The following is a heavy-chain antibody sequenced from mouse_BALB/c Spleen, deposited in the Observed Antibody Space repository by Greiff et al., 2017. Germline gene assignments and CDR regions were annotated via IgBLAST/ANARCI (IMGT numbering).Heavy chain of an antibody. V-gene: IGHV1-5*01. CDR2: IYPGNSDT. D-gene: IGHD1-1*01. Sequence: VQLKQSGTVLARPGASVKMSCKASGYTFTSYWMHWVKQRPGQGLEWIGAIYPGNSDTSYNQKFKGKAKLTAVTSTSTAYMELSSLTNEDSAVYYCTRDYYGSSYRYFDVWGAGTTVTVSS. J-gene: IGHJ1*01. CDR3: TRDYYGSSYRYFDV. CDR1: GYTFTSYW.